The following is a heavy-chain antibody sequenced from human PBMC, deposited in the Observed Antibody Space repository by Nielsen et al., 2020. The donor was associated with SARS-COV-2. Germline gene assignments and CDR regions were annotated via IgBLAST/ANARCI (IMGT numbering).Heavy chain of an antibody. V-gene: IGHV1-2*04. J-gene: IGHJ4*02. D-gene: IGHD5-18*01. CDR2: INPNSGGT. Sequence: ASVKVSCKASGYTFTGYYMHWVRQAPGQGLEWMGWINPNSGGTNYAQKFQGWVTMTRDKSISTAYMELSRLRSDDTAVYYCARGSLRYVDTAMSHFDYWGQGTLVTVSS. CDR3: ARGSLRYVDTAMSHFDY. CDR1: GYTFTGYY.